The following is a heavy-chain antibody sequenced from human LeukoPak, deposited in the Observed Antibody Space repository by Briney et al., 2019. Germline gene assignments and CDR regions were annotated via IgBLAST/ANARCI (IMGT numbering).Heavy chain of an antibody. CDR2: ISTYNGNT. D-gene: IGHD6-19*01. Sequence: ASVKVSCKASGYTFTSYAIIWVQEAPGQGLEWMGWISTYNGNTNYAQKLQGRVTMTTDTSTSTGFMELKSLRSDDTAVYYCAREIAVAGIRYFDYWGQGTLVTVS. CDR1: GYTFTSYA. J-gene: IGHJ4*02. V-gene: IGHV1-18*01. CDR3: AREIAVAGIRYFDY.